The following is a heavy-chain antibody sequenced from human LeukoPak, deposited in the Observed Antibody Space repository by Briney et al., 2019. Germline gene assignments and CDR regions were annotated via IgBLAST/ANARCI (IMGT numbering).Heavy chain of an antibody. CDR2: INPNSGGT. V-gene: IGHV1-2*02. CDR3: ARDLYSSSWYRDYYYYYGMDV. CDR1: GYTFTGYY. Sequence: ASVKVSRKASGYTFTGYYMHWVRQAPGQGLEWMGWINPNSGGTNYAQKLQGRVTMTTDTSTSTAYMELRSLRSDDTAVYYCARDLYSSSWYRDYYYYYGMDVWGQGTTVTVSS. J-gene: IGHJ6*02. D-gene: IGHD6-13*01.